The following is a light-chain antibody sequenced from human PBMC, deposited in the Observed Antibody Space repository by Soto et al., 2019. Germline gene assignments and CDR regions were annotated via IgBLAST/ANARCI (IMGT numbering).Light chain of an antibody. CDR2: EGN. V-gene: IGLV2-23*01. Sequence: QSALTQPASVSGSPGQSITISCTGTSSDVGRYNLVSWYQQHPGKAPKLMIYEGNKRPSGVSNRFSGSKSANTASLTISGLQTEDEADYYCCSYAGTNTFVFGTGT. CDR1: SSDVGRYNL. J-gene: IGLJ1*01. CDR3: CSYAGTNTFV.